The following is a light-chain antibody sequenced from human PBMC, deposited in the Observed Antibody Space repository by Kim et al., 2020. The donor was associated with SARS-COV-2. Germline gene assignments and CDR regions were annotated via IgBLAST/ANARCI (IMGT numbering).Light chain of an antibody. Sequence: IQLTQSPSSLSASVGDRVTITCRASQGISSYLVWYQQKPGKAPKLLIYAASTLQSGVPSRFSGSGSGTDFTLTISSLQPEDFASYYCQQFKSYPLTFGQGTRLEI. CDR3: QQFKSYPLT. V-gene: IGKV1-9*01. CDR1: QGISSY. J-gene: IGKJ5*01. CDR2: AAS.